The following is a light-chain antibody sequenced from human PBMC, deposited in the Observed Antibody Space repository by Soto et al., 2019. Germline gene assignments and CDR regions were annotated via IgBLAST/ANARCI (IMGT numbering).Light chain of an antibody. V-gene: IGKV3-11*01. CDR2: DAS. CDR3: QQRIDLPFT. CDR1: QSVSRY. Sequence: EIVLTQSPATLSLSPGERATLSCRASQSVSRYLAWYQQKPGQAPRLLIYDASNRATGIPARFSGSGSGTDFTLTISSLDPEDFAVYYCQQRIDLPFTFVGGTKVQIK. J-gene: IGKJ4*01.